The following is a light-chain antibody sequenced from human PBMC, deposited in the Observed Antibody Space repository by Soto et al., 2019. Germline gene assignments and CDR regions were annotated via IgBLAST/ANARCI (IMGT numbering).Light chain of an antibody. V-gene: IGKV3-15*01. J-gene: IGKJ4*01. CDR3: QQYQNWPPLT. CDR1: QGVTID. CDR2: DAS. Sequence: IVMTQSPATLSVSPGETATLSCRASQGVTIDLAWYRQKPGQAPRLPIYDASTRATGIPARFSGSGSGTEFTLSISSLQSEDFAVYYCQQYQNWPPLTFGGGTRVEIK.